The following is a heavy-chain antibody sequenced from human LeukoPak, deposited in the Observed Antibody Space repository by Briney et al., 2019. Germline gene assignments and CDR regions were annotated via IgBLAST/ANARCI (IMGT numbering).Heavy chain of an antibody. V-gene: IGHV3-48*01. CDR3: AKSPYYDFWPFDY. CDR2: ISSSSNTI. CDR1: GFTFSSYS. Sequence: GGSLRLSCAASGFTFSSYSMNWVRQAPGKGLEWVSYISSSSNTIYYADSVKGRFTISRDNAKNTLYLQMNDLRAEDTAVYYCAKSPYYDFWPFDYWGQGTLVTVSS. D-gene: IGHD3-3*01. J-gene: IGHJ4*02.